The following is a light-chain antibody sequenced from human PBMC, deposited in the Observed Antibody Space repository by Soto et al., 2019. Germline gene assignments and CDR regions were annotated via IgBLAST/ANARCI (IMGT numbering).Light chain of an antibody. V-gene: IGKV1-5*03. J-gene: IGKJ1*01. Sequence: DIQMSQSPSTLSASVGDRVTITCRASQGISSWLAWYQQKPGKAPKLLIYKASSLERGVPSRFSGSGSGTEFTLTISSLQPDDFATYYCQQYNSYSPTFGQGTKVDI. CDR3: QQYNSYSPT. CDR2: KAS. CDR1: QGISSW.